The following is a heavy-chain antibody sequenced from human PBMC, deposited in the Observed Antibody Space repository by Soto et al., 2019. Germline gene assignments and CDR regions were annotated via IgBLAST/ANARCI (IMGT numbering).Heavy chain of an antibody. CDR3: ARALPRSSGYSYGALDY. Sequence: ASVKISCKASGYTFTNYYMHWVRQAPGQGLEWMGIFNPSGTSTTYAQKFQGRVTMTRDTSTSTVYMELNSLRSDDTAVYYCARALPRSSGYSYGALDYWGQGTLVTVSS. J-gene: IGHJ4*02. V-gene: IGHV1-46*01. D-gene: IGHD5-18*01. CDR2: FNPSGTST. CDR1: GYTFTNYY.